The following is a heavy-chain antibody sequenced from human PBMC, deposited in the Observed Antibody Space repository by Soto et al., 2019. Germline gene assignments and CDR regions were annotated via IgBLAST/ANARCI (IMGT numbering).Heavy chain of an antibody. CDR1: GFTFSDYG. CDR3: EGRDDPFHV. V-gene: IGHV3-33*01. CDR2: IWHDGSQK. Sequence: QVQLVESGGGVVQPETSVRLSCVGTGFTFSDYGIHWVRQAPGRGLEWVADIWHDGSQKYNADSVRGRFTISRDKSKSTVYLQMNNVRVEDTAVSYCEGRDDPFHVRGQGTMVTVSS. J-gene: IGHJ3*01.